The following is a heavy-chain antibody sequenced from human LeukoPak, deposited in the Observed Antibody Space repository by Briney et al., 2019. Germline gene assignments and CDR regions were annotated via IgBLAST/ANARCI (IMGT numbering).Heavy chain of an antibody. CDR2: IYPTDSIT. CDR3: ARLAPDYADYWFDP. J-gene: IGHJ5*02. V-gene: IGHV5-51*01. D-gene: IGHD4-17*01. CDR1: GYDFSSKW. Sequence: GESLKISCKTSGYDFSSKWIGWVRQMPGKGLEWMGIIYPTDSITKYSPSFQGHVTMSVDTSVNTAYLQWTSLGASDTAIYYCARLAPDYADYWFDPWGQGTLVTVSS.